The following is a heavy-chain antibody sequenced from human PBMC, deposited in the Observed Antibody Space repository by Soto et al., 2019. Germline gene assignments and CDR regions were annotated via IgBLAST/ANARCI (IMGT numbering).Heavy chain of an antibody. D-gene: IGHD6-6*01. V-gene: IGHV1-69*13. CDR3: ARDRQLVRLGWFDP. CDR2: IIPIFGTA. Sequence: ASVKVSCKASGGTFSSYAISWVRQAPGQGLEWMGGIIPIFGTANYAQKFQGRVTITADESTSTAYMELSSLRSEDTAVYYCARDRQLVRLGWFDPWGQGTLVTVSS. CDR1: GGTFSSYA. J-gene: IGHJ5*02.